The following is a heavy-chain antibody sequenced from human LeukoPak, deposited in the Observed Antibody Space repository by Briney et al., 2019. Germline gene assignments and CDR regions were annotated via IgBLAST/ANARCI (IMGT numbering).Heavy chain of an antibody. D-gene: IGHD4-17*01. Sequence: SQTLSLTCTVSGGSISSGGYYWSWIRQHPGKGLEWIGYISYSGTTYYNPSLKSRVIISIDTSKNQFSLKLSSVTAADTAVYYCDLRPVGFYYMDVWSKGTTVTVSS. CDR2: ISYSGTT. CDR3: DLRPVGFYYMDV. CDR1: GGSISSGGYY. V-gene: IGHV4-31*03. J-gene: IGHJ6*03.